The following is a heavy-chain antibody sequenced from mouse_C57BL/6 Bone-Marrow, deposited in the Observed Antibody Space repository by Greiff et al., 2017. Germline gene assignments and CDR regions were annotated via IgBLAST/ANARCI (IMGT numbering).Heavy chain of an antibody. CDR2: INPDSSTI. V-gene: IGHV4-1*01. J-gene: IGHJ3*01. D-gene: IGHD1-1*02. Sequence: PAAAVDFSRYWMSWVRRAPGQGLEWIGEINPDSSTINYAPSLKDKFIISRDNAKNTLYLQMSKVRSEDTALYYCASPGRKTWFAYWGKGTLVTVSA. CDR1: AVDFSRYW. CDR3: ASPGRKTWFAY.